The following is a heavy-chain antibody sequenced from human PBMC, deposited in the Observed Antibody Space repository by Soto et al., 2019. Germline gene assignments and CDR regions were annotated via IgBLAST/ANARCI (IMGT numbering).Heavy chain of an antibody. V-gene: IGHV3-7*03. CDR2: IKQDGSEK. J-gene: IGHJ4*02. D-gene: IGHD6-19*01. CDR1: GFTFSSYW. Sequence: VGSLRLSCAASGFTFSSYWMSWVRRAPGKGLEWVANIKQDGSEKYYVDSVKGRITISRDNAKNSLYLQMNNLRAEDTAVYYCARQWLVFCDYWGQGNLVTVSS. CDR3: ARQWLVFCDY.